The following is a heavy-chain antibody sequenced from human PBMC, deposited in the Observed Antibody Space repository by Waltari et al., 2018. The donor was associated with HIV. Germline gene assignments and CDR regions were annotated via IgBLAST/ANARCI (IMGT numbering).Heavy chain of an antibody. CDR2: IYTSGST. CDR3: ARDERYYDSSGYFNWFDP. V-gene: IGHV4-61*02. Sequence: QVQLQESGPGLVQPSQTLSLTCTVSGGSISSGSSTWSWIRQPAGKGLEWIGRIYTSGSTNYNPSLKSRVTISVDTSKNQFSLKLSSVTAADTAVYYCARDERYYDSSGYFNWFDPWGQGTLVTVSS. CDR1: GGSISSGSST. D-gene: IGHD3-22*01. J-gene: IGHJ5*02.